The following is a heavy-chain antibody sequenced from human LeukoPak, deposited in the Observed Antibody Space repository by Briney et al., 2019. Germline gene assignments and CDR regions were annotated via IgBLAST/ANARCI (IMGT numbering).Heavy chain of an antibody. V-gene: IGHV4-59*01. CDR1: GGSISSYY. J-gene: IGHJ6*02. D-gene: IGHD2-2*01. Sequence: PSETLSLTCTVSGGSISSYYWSWIRQPPGKGLEWIGYIYYSGSTNYNPSLKSRVTISVDTSKNQLSLKLSSVTAADTAVYYCARATIDYYYGMDVWGQGTTVTVSS. CDR3: ARATIDYYYGMDV. CDR2: IYYSGST.